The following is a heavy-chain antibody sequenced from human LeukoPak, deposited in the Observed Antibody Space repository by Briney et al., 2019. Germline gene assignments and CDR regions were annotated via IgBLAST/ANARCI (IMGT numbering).Heavy chain of an antibody. Sequence: GGSLTLSCAASGFTFSSCWMSWVRQAPGQGRLGVANTKQDGSEKYYEDSVKGRFTISRDNAKNSLYQQMNSLRGEDTAVYYCADLGITMIGGVWGKGTTVTSSS. CDR1: GFTFSSCW. CDR2: TKQDGSEK. D-gene: IGHD3-10*02. V-gene: IGHV3-7*01. J-gene: IGHJ6*04. CDR3: ADLGITMIGGV.